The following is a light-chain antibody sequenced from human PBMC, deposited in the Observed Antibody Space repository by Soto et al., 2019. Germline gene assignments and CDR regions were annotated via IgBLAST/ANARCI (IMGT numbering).Light chain of an antibody. CDR2: RNN. J-gene: IGLJ2*01. CDR1: SSNIGSNY. V-gene: IGLV1-47*01. Sequence: QSVLTQPPSASGTPGQRVTISCSGSSSNIGSNYVYWYQQLPGTAPKLLIYRNNQRPSGVPDRFSGSKSGTSASLAISGLRSEDEADYDCAAWDDSLSGVGFGGGTKVTGL. CDR3: AAWDDSLSGVG.